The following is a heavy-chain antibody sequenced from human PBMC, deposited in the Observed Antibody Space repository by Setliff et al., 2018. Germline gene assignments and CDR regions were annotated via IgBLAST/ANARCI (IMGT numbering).Heavy chain of an antibody. CDR3: ARLALTGYDSSGYYYALDYYYYMDV. Sequence: PGASLKISCATSGFTFRDYSLTWVRQAPGKGLEWVSVIDQASHPYYPDTMKGRFAISRDNSRNTISLQINDLRAEDTAVYYCARLALTGYDSSGYYYALDYYYYMDVWGKGTTVTVSS. CDR1: GFTFRDYS. V-gene: IGHV3-53*01. CDR2: IDQASHP. J-gene: IGHJ6*03. D-gene: IGHD3-22*01.